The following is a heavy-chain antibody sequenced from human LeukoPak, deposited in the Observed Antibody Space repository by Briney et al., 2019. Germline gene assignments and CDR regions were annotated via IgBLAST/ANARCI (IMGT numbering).Heavy chain of an antibody. CDR1: GFTFSNSGLSFSNSW. Sequence: GGSLRLSCVASGFTFSNSGLSFSNSWMHWVRQAPGQGLEWVANIKPDDSQKHYVDSVKGRFTISRDNTKNLVYLLMNNLRVEDTAVYYCAGPMLDPWGQGTLVTVSS. CDR3: AGPMLDP. CDR2: IKPDDSQK. J-gene: IGHJ5*02. V-gene: IGHV3-7*01.